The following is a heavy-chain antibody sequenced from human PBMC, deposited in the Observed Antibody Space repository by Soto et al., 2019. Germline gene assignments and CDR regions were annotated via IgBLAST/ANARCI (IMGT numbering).Heavy chain of an antibody. J-gene: IGHJ4*02. CDR2: ISGSGGST. Sequence: GGSLRLSCAASGFTFSSYAMSWVRQAPGKGLEWVSAISGSGGSTYYADSVKGRFTISRDNSKNTLYLQMNSLRAEDTAVYYCAIPPSGQWLAPPIDYWGQGTLVTVSS. V-gene: IGHV3-23*01. CDR3: AIPPSGQWLAPPIDY. D-gene: IGHD6-19*01. CDR1: GFTFSSYA.